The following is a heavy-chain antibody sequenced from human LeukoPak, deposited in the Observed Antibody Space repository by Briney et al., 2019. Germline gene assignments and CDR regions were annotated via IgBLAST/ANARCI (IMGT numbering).Heavy chain of an antibody. CDR3: ASQRDGASDY. Sequence: PGGSLRLSCAASGFTFSNFWMTWVRLAPGKGLEWVGSIKQDGSEKYYVDSVKGRFTFSRDNGKNSVYLQMSSLRADDTAVYYCASQRDGASDYWGQGTLVTVYS. CDR2: IKQDGSEK. J-gene: IGHJ4*02. V-gene: IGHV3-7*01. D-gene: IGHD1-26*01. CDR1: GFTFSNFW.